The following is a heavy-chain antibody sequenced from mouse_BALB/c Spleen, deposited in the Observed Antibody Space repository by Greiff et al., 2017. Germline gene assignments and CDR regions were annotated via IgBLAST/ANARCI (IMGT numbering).Heavy chain of an antibody. CDR2: INSNGGST. D-gene: IGHD2-10*01. CDR3: ARGRAYYGNPYYFDY. CDR1: GFTFSSYG. J-gene: IGHJ2*01. Sequence: EVQVVESGGGLVQPGGSLKLSCAASGFTFSSYGMSWVRQTPDKRLELVATINSNGGSTYYPDSVKGRFTISRDNAKNTLYLQMSSLKSEDTAMYYCARGRAYYGNPYYFDYWGQGTTLTVSS. V-gene: IGHV5-6-3*01.